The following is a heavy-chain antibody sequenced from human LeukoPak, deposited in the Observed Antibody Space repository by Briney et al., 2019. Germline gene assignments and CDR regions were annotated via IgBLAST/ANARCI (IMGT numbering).Heavy chain of an antibody. V-gene: IGHV3-30-3*01. CDR3: ARAQSGYPPDY. CDR2: MSYDGNTK. J-gene: IGHJ4*02. CDR1: GFTFSDYT. D-gene: IGHD3-9*01. Sequence: PGGSLRLSCAASGFTFSDYTLHWVRPAPGKGLEWVALMSYDGNTKYYADSVKGRFTVSRDNPKNTLYVQMNSLRAEDTAVYYCARAQSGYPPDYWGQGTLVAVSS.